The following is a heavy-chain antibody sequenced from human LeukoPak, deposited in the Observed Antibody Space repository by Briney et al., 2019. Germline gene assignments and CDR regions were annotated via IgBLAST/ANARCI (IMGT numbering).Heavy chain of an antibody. CDR3: ARVLVYSYGSGYNMDV. Sequence: GGSVRLSCAASGFTFSSYWMTWVRQAPGKGLEWVANIKQDESEKYYVDYVKGRFTISRDNAKSSLYLQMNSLRTEDTAVYYCARVLVYSYGSGYNMDVWGKGTTVTVSS. J-gene: IGHJ6*03. D-gene: IGHD5-18*01. CDR2: IKQDESEK. V-gene: IGHV3-7*01. CDR1: GFTFSSYW.